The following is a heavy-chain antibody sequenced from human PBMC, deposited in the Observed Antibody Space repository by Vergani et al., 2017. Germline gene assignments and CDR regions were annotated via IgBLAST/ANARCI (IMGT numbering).Heavy chain of an antibody. V-gene: IGHV1-69*12. CDR1: GGKFSNYA. CDR3: ARNKYSGYDYRAAFES. J-gene: IGHJ4*02. Sequence: QVQLEQSGAEVKKPGSSVKVSCRASGGKFSNYAINWVRQAPGQGLEWMGGIIPMFGTANYAQKFQDKITITADESTSTVYMELSSLKAEDTAVYYCARNKYSGYDYRAAFESWGRGTRVTVSS. CDR2: IIPMFGTA. D-gene: IGHD5-12*01.